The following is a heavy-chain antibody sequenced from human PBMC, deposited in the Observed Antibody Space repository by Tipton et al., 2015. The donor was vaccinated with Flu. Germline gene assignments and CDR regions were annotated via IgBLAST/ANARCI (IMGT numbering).Heavy chain of an antibody. CDR3: AREVRYYYDSSGYFPQYYFDY. Sequence: TLSLTCTVSGGFVSSYFWTWIRQAPGKGLEWIGYIYYSGSISYNPSLRSRVTISADTSKNQFSLKLGSVTAADTAVYYCAREVRYYYDSSGYFPQYYFDYWGQGTVVTVSS. D-gene: IGHD3-22*01. CDR1: GGFVSSYF. V-gene: IGHV4-59*02. CDR2: IYYSGSI. J-gene: IGHJ4*02.